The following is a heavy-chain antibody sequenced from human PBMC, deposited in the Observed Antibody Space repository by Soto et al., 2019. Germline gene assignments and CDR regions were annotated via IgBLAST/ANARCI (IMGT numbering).Heavy chain of an antibody. D-gene: IGHD4-4*01. V-gene: IGHV3-66*01. CDR1: GFSVRVNY. Sequence: ESGGGLVQPGGSLRLSCAASGFSVRVNYMTWVRQAPGKGLEWVSVTYTGGDTDYADSVKGRFTTSRDNSKNMLYLEVSSLRAEDTAVYYCARVSFSNDYDHYYMDVWGKGTTVTVSS. CDR2: TYTGGDT. CDR3: ARVSFSNDYDHYYMDV. J-gene: IGHJ6*03.